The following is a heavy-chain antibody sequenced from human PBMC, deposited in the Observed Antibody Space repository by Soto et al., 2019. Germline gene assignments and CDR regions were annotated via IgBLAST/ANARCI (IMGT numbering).Heavy chain of an antibody. D-gene: IGHD3-10*01. Sequence: EVQLLESGGGLVQPGGSLRLSCAASGFTFSSYAMSWVRQAPGKGLEWVSAISGSGGSTYYADSVKGRFTISRDNSKNTLYLKMNSLRADDTGVYYCAKPPDYYGSGHYDYYFDYWGQGTPVTVSS. CDR1: GFTFSSYA. J-gene: IGHJ4*02. V-gene: IGHV3-23*01. CDR2: ISGSGGST. CDR3: AKPPDYYGSGHYDYYFDY.